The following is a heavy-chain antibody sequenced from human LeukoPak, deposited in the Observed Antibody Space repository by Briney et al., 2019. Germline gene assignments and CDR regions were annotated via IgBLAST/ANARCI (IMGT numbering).Heavy chain of an antibody. V-gene: IGHV3-30*18. CDR2: ISYDGSNK. CDR3: AKELFRSMSATLPDY. Sequence: GRSLRLSCAASGFTFSSYGMHWVRQAPGKGLEWVAVISYDGSNKYYADSVKGRFTISRDNSMNTLYLQMNSLRAEDTAVYYCAKELFRSMSATLPDYWGQGTLVTVSS. CDR1: GFTFSSYG. D-gene: IGHD2-21*01. J-gene: IGHJ4*02.